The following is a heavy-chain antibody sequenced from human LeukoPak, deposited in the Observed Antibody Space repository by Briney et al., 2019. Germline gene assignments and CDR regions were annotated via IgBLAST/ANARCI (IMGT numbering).Heavy chain of an antibody. CDR2: ISAYNGNT. CDR1: GYTFTSYG. J-gene: IGHJ6*02. D-gene: IGHD3-10*01. CDR3: ARDPTEYGSGSYFWYYYGMDV. V-gene: IGHV1-18*01. Sequence: ASVKVSCKASGYTFTSYGISWVRQAPGQGLEWMGWISAYNGNTNYAQKLQGRVTMTTDTSTSTAYMELSSLRSEDTAVYYCARDPTEYGSGSYFWYYYGMDVWGQGTTVTVSS.